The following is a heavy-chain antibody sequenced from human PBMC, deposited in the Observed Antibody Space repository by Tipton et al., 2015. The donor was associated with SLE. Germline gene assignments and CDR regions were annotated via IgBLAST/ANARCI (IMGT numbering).Heavy chain of an antibody. CDR1: GYTFTGYY. J-gene: IGHJ5*02. CDR3: AADSSSCSRERGWFDP. V-gene: IGHV1-2*02. Sequence: QSGAEVKKPGASVKVSCKASGYTFTGYYMHWVRQAPGQGLEWMGWINTNSGGTNYAQKFQGRVTMTRGTSISTAYMELSRLRSDDPAVYSCAADSSSCSRERGWFDPWGQGTLVTVSS. D-gene: IGHD6-13*01. CDR2: INTNSGGT.